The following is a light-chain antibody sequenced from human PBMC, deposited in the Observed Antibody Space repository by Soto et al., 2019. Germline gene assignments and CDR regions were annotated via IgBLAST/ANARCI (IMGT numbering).Light chain of an antibody. CDR3: CSYAGSYTWV. J-gene: IGLJ1*01. Sequence: QSALTQPRSVSGSPGQSVTISCTGTSSDVGGYNYVSWYEQHPVKAPKLMIYDVTKRPSGFPDRFSGSKSGNTASLTISGLQAEDEADYYCCSYAGSYTWVFGTGTKLTVL. CDR1: SSDVGGYNY. V-gene: IGLV2-11*01. CDR2: DVT.